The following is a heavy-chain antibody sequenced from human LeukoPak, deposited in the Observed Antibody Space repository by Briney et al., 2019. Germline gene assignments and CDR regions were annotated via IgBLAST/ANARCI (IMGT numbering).Heavy chain of an antibody. V-gene: IGHV3-48*04. Sequence: GGSLRLSCAASGFTVSSNYMNWVRQAPGKGLEWVSYISTSSTTTYNADSVKGRFTISRDNAKNSLYLQMNSLRAEDTAVYYCARAGSHRNSGYDYWGQGTLVTVSS. CDR2: ISTSSTTT. J-gene: IGHJ4*02. D-gene: IGHD5-12*01. CDR1: GFTVSSNY. CDR3: ARAGSHRNSGYDY.